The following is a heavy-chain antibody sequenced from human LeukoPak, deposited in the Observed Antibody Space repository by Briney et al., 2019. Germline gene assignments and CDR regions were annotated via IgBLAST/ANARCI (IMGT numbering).Heavy chain of an antibody. V-gene: IGHV3-23*01. CDR2: ISGSGDST. J-gene: IGHJ6*03. D-gene: IGHD1-26*01. Sequence: GGSLRLSCAASGFTFSSYAMSWVRQAPGKGLEWVSAISGSGDSTYYADSVKGQFTISRDNSKNTLYLKMNSLRAEDTAVYYCAKGHGWEASYYYYYMDVWGKGTTVTISS. CDR1: GFTFSSYA. CDR3: AKGHGWEASYYYYYMDV.